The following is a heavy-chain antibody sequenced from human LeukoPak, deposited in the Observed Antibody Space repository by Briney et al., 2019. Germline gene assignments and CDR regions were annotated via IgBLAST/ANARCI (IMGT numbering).Heavy chain of an antibody. J-gene: IGHJ5*01. V-gene: IGHV4-31*03. Sequence: SETLSLTCTLSGDSMTIGYSWTWIRQRPGKGLEGSGYFYYGESSQYNPSLTSRLTISADTSKNQLSLKLTSVTVEDTAVYYCARADFCSGGQSWGGNQFDSWGQGTLVIVSS. CDR2: FYYGESS. CDR3: ARADFCSGGQSWGGNQFDS. CDR1: GDSMTIGYS. D-gene: IGHD3-3*01.